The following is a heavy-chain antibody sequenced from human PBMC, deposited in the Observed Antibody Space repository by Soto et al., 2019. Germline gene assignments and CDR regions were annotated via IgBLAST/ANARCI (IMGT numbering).Heavy chain of an antibody. CDR2: IYYSGST. J-gene: IGHJ4*02. V-gene: IGHV4-39*01. Sequence: PSETLSLTCTVSGGSISSSSYYWGWIRQPPGKGLEWIGSIYYSGSTYYNPSLKSRVTISVDTSKNQFSLKLSSVTAADTAVYYCARHPKGYYYDSSGPRPFGYWGQGTLVTVSS. D-gene: IGHD3-22*01. CDR1: GGSISSSSYY. CDR3: ARHPKGYYYDSSGPRPFGY.